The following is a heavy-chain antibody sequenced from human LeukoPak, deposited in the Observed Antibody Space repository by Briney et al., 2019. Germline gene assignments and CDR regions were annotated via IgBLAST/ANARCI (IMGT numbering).Heavy chain of an antibody. CDR2: ISSSGTTI. Sequence: GGSPRLSCAASGFTSRDYYMTWIRQAPGKGLEWVSYISSSGTTIYCADSVKGRFTISRDNAKNSLYLQMNSLRAEDTAVYYCARVAQLWFGNDYWGQGTLVTVSS. J-gene: IGHJ4*02. V-gene: IGHV3-11*04. CDR1: GFTSRDYY. CDR3: ARVAQLWFGNDY. D-gene: IGHD5-18*01.